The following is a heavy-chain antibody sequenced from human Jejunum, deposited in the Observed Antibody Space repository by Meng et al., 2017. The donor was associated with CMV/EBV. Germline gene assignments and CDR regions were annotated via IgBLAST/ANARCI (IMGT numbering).Heavy chain of an antibody. J-gene: IGHJ4*02. CDR2: INPNSGGT. CDR1: GDTFTGYY. V-gene: IGHV1-2*06. CDR3: AREGLTIAVADYYFDS. Sequence: SGDTFTGYYNHWVRQAPGQGLEWMGRINPNSGGTNYAQKFQGRVTMTRDTSISTAYMELSNLRSDDTAVYYCAREGLTIAVADYYFDSWGQGTLVTVSS. D-gene: IGHD6-19*01.